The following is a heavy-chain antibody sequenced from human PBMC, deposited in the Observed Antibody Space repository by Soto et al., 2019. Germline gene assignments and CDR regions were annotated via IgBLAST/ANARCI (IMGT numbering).Heavy chain of an antibody. D-gene: IGHD3-10*01. CDR1: GFTFRDYA. Sequence: EVRLLESGGGLVQPGESLRLSCAASGFTFRDYAMSWVRQAPGKGLEWVSGISGGVYYADSVKGRFTISRDNSQNTLYLQMNGLRAEDTAVYYCAKDRGSGSYPPYWGQGTLVTVST. CDR3: AKDRGSGSYPPY. V-gene: IGHV3-23*01. CDR2: ISGGV. J-gene: IGHJ4*02.